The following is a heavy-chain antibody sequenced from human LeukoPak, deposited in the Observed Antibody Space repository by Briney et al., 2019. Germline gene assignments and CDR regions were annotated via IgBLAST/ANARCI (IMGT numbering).Heavy chain of an antibody. CDR3: ATWRTAKTGLDY. D-gene: IGHD1-1*01. CDR1: GGSISNNNYY. CDR2: IYYSGSP. J-gene: IGHJ4*02. Sequence: SETLSLTCTVSGGSISNNNYYWAWIRPPPGKGLECIGSIYYSGSPYYNPSLKSRVTLSVDTYKNQSFLRLSSVTAADTAVYYCATWRTAKTGLDYWGQGTLVTVSS. V-gene: IGHV4-39*01.